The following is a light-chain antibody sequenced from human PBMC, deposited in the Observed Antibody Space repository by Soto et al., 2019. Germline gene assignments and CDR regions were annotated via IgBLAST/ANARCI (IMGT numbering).Light chain of an antibody. CDR3: SSYTSTNTPS. V-gene: IGLV2-14*01. J-gene: IGLJ2*01. CDR1: SSDVGGYNY. CDR2: DVN. Sequence: QSALTQPASVSGSPGQSITISCTGTSSDVGGYNYVSWYQQYPGKAPKLLIYDVNNRPSGVSDRFSGSKSGNTASLTISGLQAEDESDYYCSSYTSTNTPSFGGGTQLTVL.